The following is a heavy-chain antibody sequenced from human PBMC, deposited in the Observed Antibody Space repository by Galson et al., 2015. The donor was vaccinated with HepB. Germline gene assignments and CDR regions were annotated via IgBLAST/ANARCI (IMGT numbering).Heavy chain of an antibody. V-gene: IGHV6-1*01. CDR1: GDSVSSNSAA. D-gene: IGHD6-19*01. J-gene: IGHJ4*02. CDR2: TYYRSKWYN. CDR3: ARAASAQQWLVGVRYYFDY. Sequence: CAISGDSVSSNSAAWNWIRQSPSRGLEWLGRTYYRSKWYNDYAVSVKSRITINPDTSKNQFSLQLNSVTPEDTAVYYCARAASAQQWLVGVRYYFDYWGQGTLVTVSS.